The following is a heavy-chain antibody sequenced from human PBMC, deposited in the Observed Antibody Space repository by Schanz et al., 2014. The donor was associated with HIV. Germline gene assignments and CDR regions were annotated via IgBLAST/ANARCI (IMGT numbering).Heavy chain of an antibody. CDR3: ARGLGAPYYDFRSGYYKGVIYYGMDA. D-gene: IGHD3-3*01. V-gene: IGHV3-33*05. CDR2: ISYDGTNK. Sequence: QVDLVESGGGVVQPGRSLRLSCTASGFTFNNYGMHWVRQAPGKGLEWVAVISYDGTNKKFADSVKGRFTISRDNSKNTLYLQMKSLRPEDTAVYYCARGLGAPYYDFRSGYYKGVIYYGMDAWGQGTTVTVSS. J-gene: IGHJ6*02. CDR1: GFTFNNYG.